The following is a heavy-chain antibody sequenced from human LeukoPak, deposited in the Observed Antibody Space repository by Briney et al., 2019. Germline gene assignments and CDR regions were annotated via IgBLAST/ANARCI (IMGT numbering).Heavy chain of an antibody. Sequence: GGSLRLSCAASGFTFNIYAMTWARQAPGKGLEWVSAIRGTGGGGETFYADPVKGRFTISRDDSNNTVYPQMSSLRAEDTAVYYCAKGDWFDSWGPGTLVTVSS. J-gene: IGHJ5*01. CDR2: IRGTGGGGET. V-gene: IGHV3-23*01. CDR3: AKGDWFDS. CDR1: GFTFNIYA.